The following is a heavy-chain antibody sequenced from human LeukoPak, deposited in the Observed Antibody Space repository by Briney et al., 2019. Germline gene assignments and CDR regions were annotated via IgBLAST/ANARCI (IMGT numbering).Heavy chain of an antibody. CDR1: GGSFSGYY. CDR3: ARFYVGYYYYGMDV. Sequence: PSGTLSLTCAVYGGSFSGYYWSWIRQPPGKGLEWIGEINHSGSTNYNPSLKSRVTISVDTSKNQFSLKLSSVTAADTAVYYCARFYVGYYYYGMDVWGQGTTVTVSS. V-gene: IGHV4-34*01. CDR2: INHSGST. J-gene: IGHJ6*02. D-gene: IGHD5/OR15-5a*01.